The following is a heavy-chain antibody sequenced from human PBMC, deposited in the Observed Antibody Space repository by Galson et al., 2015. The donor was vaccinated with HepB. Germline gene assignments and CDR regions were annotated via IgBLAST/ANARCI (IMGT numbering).Heavy chain of an antibody. CDR1: GFTLSSYS. CDR2: ISSSSSTI. Sequence: SLRLSCAASGFTLSSYSMNWVRQAPGKGLEWVSYISSSSSTIYYADSVKGRFTISRDNAKNSLYLQMNSLRAEDTAVYYCARENGPYAFDIWGQGTMVTVSS. V-gene: IGHV3-48*04. J-gene: IGHJ3*02. CDR3: ARENGPYAFDI.